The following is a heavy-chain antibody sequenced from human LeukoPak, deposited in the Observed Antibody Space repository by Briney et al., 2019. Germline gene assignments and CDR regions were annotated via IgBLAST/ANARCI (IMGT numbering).Heavy chain of an antibody. V-gene: IGHV1-18*01. CDR1: GYTFTNYG. Sequence: ASVKVSCKASGYTFTNYGVSWVRQAPGQGLEWMGCISAYNGYTNYAQKFQFRVTMTTDTSTSTAYMELRSLTADDTAVYYCARDKAVTTEVTQYFQHWGQGTLVTVSS. D-gene: IGHD4-11*01. CDR2: ISAYNGYT. J-gene: IGHJ1*01. CDR3: ARDKAVTTEVTQYFQH.